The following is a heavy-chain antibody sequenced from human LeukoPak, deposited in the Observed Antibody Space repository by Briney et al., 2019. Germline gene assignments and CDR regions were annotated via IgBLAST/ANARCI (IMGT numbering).Heavy chain of an antibody. D-gene: IGHD3-22*01. CDR3: ARVMYYYHSSGSIAVYYFDY. CDR1: GFTFSSHW. Sequence: GGSLRLSCAASGFTFSSHWMHWVRQAPGKGLVWVSRINSDGSTTSYADSVKGRFTISRDNAKNTLYLQMNSLRAEDMAVYYCARVMYYYHSSGSIAVYYFDYWGQGTLVTVSS. J-gene: IGHJ4*02. CDR2: INSDGSTT. V-gene: IGHV3-74*01.